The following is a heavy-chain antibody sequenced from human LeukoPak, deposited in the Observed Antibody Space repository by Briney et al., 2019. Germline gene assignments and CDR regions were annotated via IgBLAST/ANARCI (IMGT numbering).Heavy chain of an antibody. CDR2: ISGSGGST. D-gene: IGHD2-2*01. J-gene: IGHJ5*02. CDR3: ANTLVVPGDNWFDP. V-gene: IGHV3-23*01. CDR1: GFTFSSYA. Sequence: GGSLRLSCAASGFTFSSYAMSWVRQAPGKGLEWVSAISGSGGSTYYADSVKGRFTISRDNSKNTLYLQMNSLRAEDTAVYYCANTLVVPGDNWFDPWGQGTLVTVSS.